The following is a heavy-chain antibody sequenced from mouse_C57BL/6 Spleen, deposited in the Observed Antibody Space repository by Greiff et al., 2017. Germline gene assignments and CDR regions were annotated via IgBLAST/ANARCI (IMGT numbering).Heavy chain of an antibody. CDR1: GYTFTSYW. V-gene: IGHV1-50*01. D-gene: IGHD4-1*01. CDR3: ARLGRDYFDY. J-gene: IGHJ2*01. CDR2: IDPSDSYT. Sequence: QVQLQQPGAELVKPGASVKLSCKASGYTFTSYWMQWVKQRPGQGLEWIGEIDPSDSYTNYNQKFKGKATLTVDTSSSTAYVQLSSLTSEDSAVYYCARLGRDYFDYWGQGTTLTVSS.